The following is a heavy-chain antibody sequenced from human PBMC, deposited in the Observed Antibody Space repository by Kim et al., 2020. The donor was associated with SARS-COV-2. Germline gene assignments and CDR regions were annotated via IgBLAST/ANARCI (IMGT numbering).Heavy chain of an antibody. CDR1: GFTLSSHG. D-gene: IGHD3-16*01. CDR3: ARDLSFGSLDF. Sequence: GGSLRLSCVASGFTLSSHGMYWVRQAPGKGLEWVALIWYDGTKENYADSVNGRFTISKDNSGNTLYLQMNSLRAEDTAVYYCARDLSFGSLDFRGQGTQLTVSS. J-gene: IGHJ4*02. CDR2: IWYDGTKE. V-gene: IGHV3-33*07.